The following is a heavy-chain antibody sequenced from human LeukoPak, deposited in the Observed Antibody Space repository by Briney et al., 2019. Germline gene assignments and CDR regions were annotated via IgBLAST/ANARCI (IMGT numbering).Heavy chain of an antibody. V-gene: IGHV4-34*01. J-gene: IGHJ5*02. Sequence: SETLSLTCAVYGGSFSGYYWSWIRQPPGKGLEWIGEINHSGSTNYNPSLKSRVTISVDTSKNQFSLKLSSVTAADTAVYYCARGLRLVVPAANNWFDPWGQGTLVTVSS. CDR3: ARGLRLVVPAANNWFDP. CDR2: INHSGST. CDR1: GGSFSGYY. D-gene: IGHD2-2*01.